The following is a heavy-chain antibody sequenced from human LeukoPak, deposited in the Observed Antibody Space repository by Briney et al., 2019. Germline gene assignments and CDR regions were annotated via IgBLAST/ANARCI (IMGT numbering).Heavy chain of an antibody. Sequence: SETLSLTCSVSGGSISNHYWTWLRQTPGKGLEWIGYIYYRGGTNYNPSLRSGGRMSIETTKNQISRRWDYAHAADRAVYYLAGAGLLGSGRKTRAFFDYWGQGIPVIVSA. V-gene: IGHV4-59*11. D-gene: IGHD3-10*01. J-gene: IGHJ4*02. CDR1: GGSISNHY. CDR2: IYYRGGT. CDR3: AGAGLLGSGRKTRAFFDY.